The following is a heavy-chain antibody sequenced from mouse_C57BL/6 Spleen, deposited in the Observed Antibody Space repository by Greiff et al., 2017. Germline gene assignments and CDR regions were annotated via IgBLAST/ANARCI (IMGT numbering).Heavy chain of an antibody. J-gene: IGHJ2*01. D-gene: IGHD1-1*01. V-gene: IGHV1-69*01. CDR2: IDPSDSYT. CDR3: ARRGVLRGSSYRYYFDY. Sequence: QVQLKQPGAELVMPGASVKLSCKASGYTFTSYWMHWVKQRPGQGLEWIGEIDPSDSYTNYNQKFKGKSTLTVDKSSSTAYMQLSSLTSEDSAVYYCARRGVLRGSSYRYYFDYWGQGTTLTVSS. CDR1: GYTFTSYW.